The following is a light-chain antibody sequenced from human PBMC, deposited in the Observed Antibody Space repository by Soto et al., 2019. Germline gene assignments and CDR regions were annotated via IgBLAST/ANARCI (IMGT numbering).Light chain of an antibody. CDR2: QVS. CDR3: TSSTSDSLYV. Sequence: QSALTQPASVSGSPGQSITISCTGTSSDIGHNKYVSWYQQYPGKVPKLLINQVSNRPSGVSNRFSGSKSGNTASLTISGLLAEYEADYFCTSSTSDSLYVFGTGTKVTVL. J-gene: IGLJ1*01. CDR1: SSDIGHNKY. V-gene: IGLV2-14*01.